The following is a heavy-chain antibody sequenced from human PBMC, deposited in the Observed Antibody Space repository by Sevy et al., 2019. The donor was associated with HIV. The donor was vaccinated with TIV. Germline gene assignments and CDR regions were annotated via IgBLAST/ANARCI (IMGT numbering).Heavy chain of an antibody. Sequence: SETLSLSCKVSGGSISNSHFYWGWIRQSPGKGLEWIGSVYWRGSPYYNPSLKPRITISVDTSSNQFSLNLDSVTAADTGIYYCATKTSDISGSYRWFDSWGQGTLVTVSS. CDR2: VYWRGSP. D-gene: IGHD3-22*01. CDR3: ATKTSDISGSYRWFDS. V-gene: IGHV4-39*01. J-gene: IGHJ5*01. CDR1: GGSISNSHFY.